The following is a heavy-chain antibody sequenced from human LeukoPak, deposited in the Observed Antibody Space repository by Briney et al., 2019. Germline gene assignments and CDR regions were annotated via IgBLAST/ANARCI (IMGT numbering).Heavy chain of an antibody. CDR3: AKDPSIAVAGRYFQH. J-gene: IGHJ1*01. Sequence: GGSLRLSCAASGFTFSSYWMSWVRQAPGKGLEWVANIKQDGSEKYYVDFVKGRFTISRDNAKNSLYLQMNSLRAEDTAVYYCAKDPSIAVAGRYFQHWGQGTLVTVSS. D-gene: IGHD6-19*01. V-gene: IGHV3-7*03. CDR2: IKQDGSEK. CDR1: GFTFSSYW.